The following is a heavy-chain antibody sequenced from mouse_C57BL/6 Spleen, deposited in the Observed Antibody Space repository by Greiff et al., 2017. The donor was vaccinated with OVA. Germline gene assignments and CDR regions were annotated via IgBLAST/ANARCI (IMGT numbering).Heavy chain of an antibody. CDR1: GYTFTEYT. D-gene: IGHD1-1*01. J-gene: IGHJ1*03. CDR2: FYPGSGSI. V-gene: IGHV1-62-2*01. Sequence: QVQLQQSGAELVKPGASVKLSCKASGYTFTEYTIHWVKQRSGQGLEWIGWFYPGSGSIKYNEKFKDKATLTADKSSSTVYMELSRLTSEDSAVYFCARHEEDYYGSSYEDYTYWYFDVWGTGTTVTVSS. CDR3: ARHEEDYYGSSYEDYTYWYFDV.